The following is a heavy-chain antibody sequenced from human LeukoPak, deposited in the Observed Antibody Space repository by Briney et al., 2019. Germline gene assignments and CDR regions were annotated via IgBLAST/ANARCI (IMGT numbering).Heavy chain of an antibody. V-gene: IGHV1-8*03. CDR2: MNPNSGNT. CDR3: ARPFRPRRDRLVGTIGCDY. Sequence: ASVKVSCKASGYTFTNYDINWVRQATGQGLEWMGWMNPNSGNTGYAQKFQGRVTFTRNTSISTAYMDLSSLRSDDTAVYYCARPFRPRRDRLVGTIGCDYWGQGTLVTVSS. D-gene: IGHD1-26*01. CDR1: GYTFTNYD. J-gene: IGHJ4*02.